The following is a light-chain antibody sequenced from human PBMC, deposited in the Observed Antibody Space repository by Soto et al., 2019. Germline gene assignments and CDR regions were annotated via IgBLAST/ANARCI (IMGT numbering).Light chain of an antibody. CDR1: QSVRTS. V-gene: IGKV3-20*01. CDR3: QQYVTSSPRT. J-gene: IGKJ1*01. Sequence: IVMTQSPVTLSVSPGERATLSCRASQSVRTSLAWYQQKPGQPPRLLICGASSRATGIPDSFSGSGSGTDFTLTITRLEPEDFAVHSCQQYVTSSPRTFGQGTKVDIK. CDR2: GAS.